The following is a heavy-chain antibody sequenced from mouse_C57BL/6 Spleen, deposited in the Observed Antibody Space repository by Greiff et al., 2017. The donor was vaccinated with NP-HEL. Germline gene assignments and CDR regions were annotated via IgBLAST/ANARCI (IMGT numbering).Heavy chain of an antibody. Sequence: QVQLKESGPELVKPGASVKISCKASGYAFSSSWMNWVKQRPGKGLEWIGRIYPGDGDTHYNGKVKGKATLTADKSSSTAYMQLSSLTSEDSAVYFCARDSSGSWFAYWGQGTLVTVSA. CDR3: ARDSSGSWFAY. V-gene: IGHV1-82*01. CDR2: IYPGDGDT. J-gene: IGHJ3*01. D-gene: IGHD3-2*02. CDR1: GYAFSSSW.